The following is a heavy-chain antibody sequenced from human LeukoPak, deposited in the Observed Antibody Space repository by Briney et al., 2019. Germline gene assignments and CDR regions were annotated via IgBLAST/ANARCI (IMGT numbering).Heavy chain of an antibody. CDR2: INHSGST. Sequence: SETLSLTCAVYSGSFSAYYWSWIRQPPGKGLEWIGEINHSGSTNYNPSLESRVTVLVDKSKNQLSLKLRSVTAADTAAYYCARGRENYSRAGFGYWAQGTLVTVSS. CDR1: SGSFSAYY. V-gene: IGHV4-34*01. J-gene: IGHJ4*02. CDR3: ARGRENYSRAGFGY. D-gene: IGHD4-11*01.